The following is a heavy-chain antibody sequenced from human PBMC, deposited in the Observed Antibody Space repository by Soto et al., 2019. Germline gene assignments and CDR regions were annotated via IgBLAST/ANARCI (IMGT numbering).Heavy chain of an antibody. CDR1: GFTFSSYG. CDR2: ISYDGSNK. J-gene: IGHJ6*02. D-gene: IGHD5-12*01. Sequence: QVQLVESGGGVVQPGRSLRLSCAASGFTFSSYGMHWVRQASGKGLEWVAVISYDGSNKYYADSVKGRFTISRDNSKNTLYPQMNSLRSEDTAVYYCAKDRGYSGYGMDVWGQGTTVTVSS. CDR3: AKDRGYSGYGMDV. V-gene: IGHV3-30*18.